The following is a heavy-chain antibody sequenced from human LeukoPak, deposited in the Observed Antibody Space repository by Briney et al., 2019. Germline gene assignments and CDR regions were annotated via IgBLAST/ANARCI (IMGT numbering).Heavy chain of an antibody. CDR3: ARGSNFRGAPFFDR. Sequence: PGGSLRLSCAAPGFSLSTNYMSWGPQAPGKGLEWVSIIYTGDRTYTADSVRGPFTISRDTSKTTIYLQMTSLRAKDTAVYSCARGSNFRGAPFFDRWGQGTLVTVSS. D-gene: IGHD3-10*01. J-gene: IGHJ4*02. CDR2: IYTGDRT. V-gene: IGHV3-53*01. CDR1: GFSLSTNY.